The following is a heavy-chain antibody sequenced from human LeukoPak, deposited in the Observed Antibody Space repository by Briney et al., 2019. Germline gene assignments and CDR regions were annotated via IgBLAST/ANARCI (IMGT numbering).Heavy chain of an antibody. CDR1: GYTFTSYG. J-gene: IGHJ4*02. Sequence: ASVKVSCKASGYTFTSYGISWVRQAPGQGLEWMGIINPSGGSTSYAQKFQGRVTMTRDTSTSTVYMELSSLRSEDTAVYYCARGFGVSSGWSYFDYWGQGTLVTVSS. CDR2: INPSGGST. CDR3: ARGFGVSSGWSYFDY. V-gene: IGHV1-46*01. D-gene: IGHD6-19*01.